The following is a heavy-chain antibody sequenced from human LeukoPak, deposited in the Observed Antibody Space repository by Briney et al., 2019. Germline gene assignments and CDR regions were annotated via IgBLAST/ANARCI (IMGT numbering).Heavy chain of an antibody. Sequence: SQTLSLTCAISGDSVSSNSAAWNWIRQSPSRGLEWLGRTYYGSKWYNDYAVSVKSRITINPDTSKNQFSLQLNSVTPEDTAVCYCARARVPATAYYYYGMDVWGQGTTVTVSS. CDR3: ARARVPATAYYYYGMDV. D-gene: IGHD2-2*01. J-gene: IGHJ6*02. V-gene: IGHV6-1*01. CDR1: GDSVSSNSAA. CDR2: TYYGSKWYN.